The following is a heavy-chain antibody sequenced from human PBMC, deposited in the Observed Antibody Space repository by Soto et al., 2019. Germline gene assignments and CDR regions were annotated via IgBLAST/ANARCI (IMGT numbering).Heavy chain of an antibody. CDR2: IYYTGIT. Sequence: TSETLSLTCTVSGGSVSGVDYFWSWIRQSPGKGLEWIGYIYYTGITHLNPSLKSRLTMAVDTSKNEFSLKLTSVSAADTAVYFCAREERKGIISWFDPWGQGTPVTVSS. J-gene: IGHJ5*02. V-gene: IGHV4-30-4*01. D-gene: IGHD2-21*01. CDR1: GGSVSGVDYF. CDR3: AREERKGIISWFDP.